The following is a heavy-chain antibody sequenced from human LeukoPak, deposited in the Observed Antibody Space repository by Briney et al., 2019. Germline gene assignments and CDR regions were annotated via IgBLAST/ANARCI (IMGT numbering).Heavy chain of an antibody. CDR2: IYYSGST. Sequence: SETLSLTCTVSGGSISSGDYYWSWIRQPPGKGLEWIGYIYYSGSTYYNPSLKSRVTISVDTSKNQFSLKLRSVTAADTAVYYCARQLIPDAFDIWGQGTMVTVSS. V-gene: IGHV4-30-4*01. J-gene: IGHJ3*02. CDR1: GGSISSGDYY. D-gene: IGHD2-8*01. CDR3: ARQLIPDAFDI.